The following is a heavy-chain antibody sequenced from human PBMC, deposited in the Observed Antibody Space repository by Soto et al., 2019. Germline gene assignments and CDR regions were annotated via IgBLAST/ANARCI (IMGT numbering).Heavy chain of an antibody. CDR2: LYSGGPT. CDR3: VRVRGIENAFDL. D-gene: IGHD3-10*01. J-gene: IGHJ3*01. CDR1: GFTVSSNY. V-gene: IGHV3-53*01. Sequence: PGGSLRLSCAASGFTVSSNYMSWVRQAPGKGLEWVSILYSGGPTYYADSVKGRFTVSRDNSRKTLYLQMNSLRAEDTAVYYCVRVRGIENAFDLWGQGTLVTVSS.